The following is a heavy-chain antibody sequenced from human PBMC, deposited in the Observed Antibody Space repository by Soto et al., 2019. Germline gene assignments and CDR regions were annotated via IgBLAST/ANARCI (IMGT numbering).Heavy chain of an antibody. V-gene: IGHV1-3*01. CDR1: GYTFSRYD. D-gene: IGHD7-27*01. CDR2: INAGYGNT. Sequence: ASVKVSCKASGYTFSRYDMHWVRQAPGQRLEWMGWINAGYGNTKSSQKFQDRVTISRDKSASTAYMELTSLRSEDTAVYYCARDTGDGTFDFWGQGTLVTVSS. J-gene: IGHJ4*02. CDR3: ARDTGDGTFDF.